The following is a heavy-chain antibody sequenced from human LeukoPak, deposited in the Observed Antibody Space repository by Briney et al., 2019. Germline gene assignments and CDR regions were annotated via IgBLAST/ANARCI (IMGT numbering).Heavy chain of an antibody. CDR2: FYSGGST. D-gene: IGHD3-22*01. V-gene: IGHV3-53*01. CDR1: GFTVSSNY. J-gene: IGHJ4*02. CDR3: ARASFTMIETPHGYYFDY. Sequence: GGSLRLSCAASGFTVSSNYMSWVRQAPGKGLEWVSVFYSGGSTYYAGSVKGRFTISRDNSKNTLYLQMNSLRAEDTAVYYCARASFTMIETPHGYYFDYWGQGTLVTVSS.